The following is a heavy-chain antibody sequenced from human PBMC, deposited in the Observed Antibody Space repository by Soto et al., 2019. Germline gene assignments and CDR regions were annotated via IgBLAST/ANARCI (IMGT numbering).Heavy chain of an antibody. J-gene: IGHJ4*02. V-gene: IGHV4-30-4*01. CDR2: IYYSGST. CDR1: GSSISSGDYY. D-gene: IGHD3-22*01. Sequence: SETLSLTCTVSGSSISSGDYYWSWIRQPPGKGLEWIGYIYYSGSTYYNPSLKSRVTISVDTSKNQFSLKLSSVTAADTAVYYCATSITMIFYYWGQGTLVTVSS. CDR3: ATSITMIFYY.